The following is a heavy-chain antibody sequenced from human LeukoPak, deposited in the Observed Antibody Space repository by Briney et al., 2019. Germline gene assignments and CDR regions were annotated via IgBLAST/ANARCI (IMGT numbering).Heavy chain of an antibody. CDR1: GCSIRSSSYY. CDR2: MYYTGST. D-gene: IGHD6-13*01. V-gene: IGHV4-39*07. J-gene: IGHJ4*02. CDR3: ARVRAAAIPYYFDY. Sequence: SETLSLTCIVSGCSIRSSSYYWCWIRQPPGKGLEWIGSMYYTGSTYYNPSLKTRVTISVDTSKNQFSLKLTSVTAADTAAYYCARVRAAAIPYYFDYWGQGTLVTVSS.